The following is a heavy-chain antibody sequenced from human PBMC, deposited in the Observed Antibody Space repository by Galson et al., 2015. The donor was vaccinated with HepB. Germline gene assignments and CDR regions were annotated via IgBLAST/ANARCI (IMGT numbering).Heavy chain of an antibody. CDR3: ARQEQWLVPHDALDI. J-gene: IGHJ3*02. CDR1: GGSISSSSYY. V-gene: IGHV4-39*01. CDR2: IYYSGST. Sequence: TLSLTCTVSGGSISSSSYYWGWIRQPPGKGLEWIGSIYYSGSTYYNPSLKSRVTISVDTSKNQFSLKLSSVTAADTAVYYCARQEQWLVPHDALDIWGQGTMVTVSS. D-gene: IGHD6-19*01.